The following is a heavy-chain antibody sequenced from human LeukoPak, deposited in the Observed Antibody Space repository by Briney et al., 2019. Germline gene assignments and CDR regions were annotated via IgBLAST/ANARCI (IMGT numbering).Heavy chain of an antibody. D-gene: IGHD5-18*01. CDR2: INHSGST. CDR1: GGSFSGYY. J-gene: IGHJ4*02. CDR3: ARAFHGYSYGSFDY. Sequence: SETLSLTCAVYGGSFSGYYWSWIRQPPGKGLEWTGEINHSGSTNYNPSLKSRVTISVDTSKNQFSLKLSSVTAADTAVYYCARAFHGYSYGSFDYWGQGTLVTVSS. V-gene: IGHV4-34*01.